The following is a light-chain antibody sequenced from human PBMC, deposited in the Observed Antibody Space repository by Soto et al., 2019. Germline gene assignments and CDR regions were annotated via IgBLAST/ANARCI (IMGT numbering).Light chain of an antibody. V-gene: IGKV3-15*01. J-gene: IGKJ1*01. CDR1: QSVSSN. CDR3: QQYYSFPPT. Sequence: EIVMTQSPATLSVSPGERATLSCRASQSVSSNLAWYQQKPGQAPRLLIYGASTRATGIPARFSGSGSGTEFTLTISSLQSEDFAVYYCQQYYSFPPTFGQGTKVDIK. CDR2: GAS.